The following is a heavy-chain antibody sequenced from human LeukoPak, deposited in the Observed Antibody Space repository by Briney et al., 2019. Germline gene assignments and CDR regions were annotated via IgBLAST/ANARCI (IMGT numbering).Heavy chain of an antibody. D-gene: IGHD6-13*01. CDR1: GFTDSSNY. V-gene: IGHV3-53*01. CDR2: IYSGGST. Sequence: GGSLRLSCAASGFTDSSNYMSWVRQAPGKALEWVSVIYSGGSTYYADSVKGRFTISRDNSKNTLYLQMNSLRAEDTAVYYCASRGSSWWDSRDYWGQGTLVTVSS. CDR3: ASRGSSWWDSRDY. J-gene: IGHJ4*02.